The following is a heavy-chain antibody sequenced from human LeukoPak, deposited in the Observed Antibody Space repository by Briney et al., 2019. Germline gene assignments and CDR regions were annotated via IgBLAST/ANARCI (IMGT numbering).Heavy chain of an antibody. CDR2: RSSSSYT. CDR1: GFSFSDYS. V-gene: IGHV3-11*06. D-gene: IGHD2-15*01. CDR3: VRGGLPNAFDI. Sequence: GGSLRLSCAASGFSFSDYSMSWIRQAPGKGLECISYRSSSSYTNYADSVKGRFTISRDNAKDTLYLQMNSLRAEDTAVYYCVRGGLPNAFDIWGQGTMVTASS. J-gene: IGHJ3*02.